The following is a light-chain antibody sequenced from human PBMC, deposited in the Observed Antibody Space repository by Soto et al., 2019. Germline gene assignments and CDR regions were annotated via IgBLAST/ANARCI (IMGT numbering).Light chain of an antibody. CDR1: QSVSSY. Sequence: EIVLTQAPATLSLSPGERATLSCRASQSVSSYLAWYQQKPGQAPRLLIYDASNRATGIPARFSGSGSGTDFNPNTSSQKPENVAVYYCQPRSNWPPYTFGQGNKREI. J-gene: IGKJ2*01. V-gene: IGKV3-11*01. CDR3: QPRSNWPPYT. CDR2: DAS.